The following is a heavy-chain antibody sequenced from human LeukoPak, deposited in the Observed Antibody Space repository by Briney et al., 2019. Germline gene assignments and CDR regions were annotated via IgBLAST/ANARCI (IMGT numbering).Heavy chain of an antibody. J-gene: IGHJ4*02. CDR2: ISYDESNE. Sequence: GESLKISCAASGFTFSSYGMHCVRQAPGKGLEWLAVISYDESNEYYAHSVKGRFTISRDNSKNTLFLQMNSLRPEDTAVYYCAKARGTYYFDCWGQGTLVTVSS. CDR1: GFTFSSYG. D-gene: IGHD6-25*01. V-gene: IGHV3-30*18. CDR3: AKARGTYYFDC.